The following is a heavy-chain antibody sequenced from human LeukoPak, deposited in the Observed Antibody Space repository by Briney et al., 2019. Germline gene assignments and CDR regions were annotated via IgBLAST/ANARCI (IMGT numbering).Heavy chain of an antibody. V-gene: IGHV3-48*02. CDR2: IGTRGTTM. CDR1: GFTFTSYV. D-gene: IGHD2-21*01. Sequence: QPGGSLRLSCAASGFTFTSYVMNWVRQPAGKGLEWISYIGTRGTTMYYADSVKGRFTISRDNAKNSLYLQMNSLRDEDTAIYYCARGRGSSWGQGTLVTVSS. CDR3: ARGRGSS. J-gene: IGHJ5*02.